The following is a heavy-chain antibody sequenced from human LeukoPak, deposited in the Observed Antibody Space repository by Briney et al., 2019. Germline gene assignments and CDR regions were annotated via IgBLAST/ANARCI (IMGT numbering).Heavy chain of an antibody. J-gene: IGHJ5*02. CDR1: GFTFSSYA. V-gene: IGHV3-23*01. D-gene: IGHD1-26*01. CDR2: ISGSGGST. Sequence: GGSLRLSCAASGFTFSSYAMSWVRQAPGKGLEWVSAISGSGGSTYYADSVKGRFTVSRDNSKNTLYLQMNSLRVEDTAVYSCVKDGSMFDPWGQGTLVTVAS. CDR3: VKDGSMFDP.